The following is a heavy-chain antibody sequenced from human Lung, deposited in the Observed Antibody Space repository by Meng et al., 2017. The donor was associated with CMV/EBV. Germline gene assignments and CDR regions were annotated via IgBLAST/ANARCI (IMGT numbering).Heavy chain of an antibody. J-gene: IGHJ6*02. CDR3: ARDRGGSYDDDYYYYGMDV. Sequence: GESXKISCAASGFTFSSYSMNWVRQAPGKGLEWVSSISSSSYIYYADSVKGRFTISRDNAKNSLYLQVNSLRAEDTAVYYCARDRGGSYDDDYYYYGMDVWXQGTTVTVSS. CDR1: GFTFSSYS. D-gene: IGHD1-26*01. CDR2: ISSSSYI. V-gene: IGHV3-21*01.